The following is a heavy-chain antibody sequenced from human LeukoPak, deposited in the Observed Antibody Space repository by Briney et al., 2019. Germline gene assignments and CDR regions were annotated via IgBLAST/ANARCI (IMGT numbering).Heavy chain of an antibody. CDR2: IYYSGST. Sequence: PSETLSLTCTVSGGSISSHYWSWIRQPPGKGLEWMGYIYYSGSTNYNPSLKSRVTISVDTSKNQFSLKLSSVTAADTAVYYCAGTAHYYDSSGYPVFGPWGQGTLVTVSS. V-gene: IGHV4-59*11. J-gene: IGHJ5*02. CDR3: AGTAHYYDSSGYPVFGP. D-gene: IGHD3-22*01. CDR1: GGSISSHY.